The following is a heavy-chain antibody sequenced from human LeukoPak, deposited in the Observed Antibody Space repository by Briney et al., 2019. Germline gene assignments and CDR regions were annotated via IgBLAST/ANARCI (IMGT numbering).Heavy chain of an antibody. Sequence: SETLSLTCAVYGGSFSGYYWSWVRQPPGKGLEWVGEINHSGSTNYTPSLKSRVTISVDPSQHLFSLRLSSVAAAYSAVYYCARPVSASSGCYYNYWGQGTLVTVSS. D-gene: IGHD6-19*01. J-gene: IGHJ4*02. CDR3: ARPVSASSGCYYNY. CDR2: INHSGST. CDR1: GGSFSGYY. V-gene: IGHV4-34*01.